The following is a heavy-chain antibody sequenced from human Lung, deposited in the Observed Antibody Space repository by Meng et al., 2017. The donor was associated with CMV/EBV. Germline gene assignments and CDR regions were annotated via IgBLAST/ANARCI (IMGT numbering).Heavy chain of an antibody. D-gene: IGHD3-3*01. CDR1: GCTFSDHY. Sequence: GESLKISCAASGCTFSDHYMSWIRQAPGKGLEWVAYISNSGNIIYYADSVKGRFSISRDNAKNSMYLQMNSLRADDTAVYYWARETHYEFCNGYLYYGMDVWGQGTXVTVSS. CDR2: ISNSGNII. J-gene: IGHJ6*02. CDR3: ARETHYEFCNGYLYYGMDV. V-gene: IGHV3-11*01.